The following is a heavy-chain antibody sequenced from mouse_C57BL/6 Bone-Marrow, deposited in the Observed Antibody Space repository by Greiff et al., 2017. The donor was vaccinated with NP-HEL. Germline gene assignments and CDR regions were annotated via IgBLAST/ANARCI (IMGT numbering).Heavy chain of an antibody. CDR1: GFTFSSYG. Sequence: EVHLVESGGDLVKPGGSLKLSCAASGFTFSSYGMSWVRQTPDKRLEWVATISSGGSYTYYPDSVKGRFTISRDNAKNTLYLQMSSLKSGDTAMYYCARQLRLRGVWFAYWGQGTLVTVSA. V-gene: IGHV5-6*01. J-gene: IGHJ3*01. CDR3: ARQLRLRGVWFAY. CDR2: ISSGGSYT. D-gene: IGHD3-2*02.